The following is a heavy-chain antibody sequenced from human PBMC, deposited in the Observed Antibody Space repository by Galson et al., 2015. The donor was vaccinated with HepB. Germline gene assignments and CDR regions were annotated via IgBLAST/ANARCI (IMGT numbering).Heavy chain of an antibody. CDR1: GFTFSIYG. Sequence: SLRLSCAAAGFTFSIYGMHWVRQAPGKGLEWVAVISYDGSNKYYADSVKGRFTISRDNSKNTLYLQMNSLRADDTAVYYCAKEGWQLWGRFDSWGQGALVTVSS. D-gene: IGHD5-18*01. J-gene: IGHJ4*02. V-gene: IGHV3-30*18. CDR3: AKEGWQLWGRFDS. CDR2: ISYDGSNK.